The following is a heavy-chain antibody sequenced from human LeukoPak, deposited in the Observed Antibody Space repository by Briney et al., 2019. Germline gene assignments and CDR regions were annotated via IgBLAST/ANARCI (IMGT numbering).Heavy chain of an antibody. J-gene: IGHJ4*02. D-gene: IGHD3-22*01. Sequence: TGGSLRLSCAASRFTFSIHAMNWVRQAPGRGLEWVSSISGNGGSTNYADSVKGRLTISRGNSKNTLYLQMDSLRAEDTAVYYCASLPGYYYDSSGYYYFDYWGQGTLVTVSS. CDR1: RFTFSIHA. CDR3: ASLPGYYYDSSGYYYFDY. V-gene: IGHV3-23*01. CDR2: ISGNGGST.